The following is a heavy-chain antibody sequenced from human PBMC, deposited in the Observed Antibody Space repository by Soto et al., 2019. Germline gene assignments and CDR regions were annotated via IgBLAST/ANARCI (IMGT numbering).Heavy chain of an antibody. V-gene: IGHV3-48*01. J-gene: IGHJ4*02. CDR3: ARESPLIDGGCSGGSCYLPDFDY. CDR2: ISSSSSTI. Sequence: EVQLVESGGGLVQPGGSLRLSCAASGFTFSSYSMNWVRQAPGKGLEWVSYISSSSSTIYYADSVKGRFTISRDNAKNSLYLQMNSLRAEDTAVYYCARESPLIDGGCSGGSCYLPDFDYWGQGTLVTVSS. D-gene: IGHD2-15*01. CDR1: GFTFSSYS.